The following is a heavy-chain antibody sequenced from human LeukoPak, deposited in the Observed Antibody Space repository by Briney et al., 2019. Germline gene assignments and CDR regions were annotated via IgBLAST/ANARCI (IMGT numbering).Heavy chain of an antibody. CDR1: GGSISSYYW. J-gene: IGHJ3*02. V-gene: IGHV2-5*01. D-gene: IGHD2-15*01. Sequence: TLSLTCSVSGGSISSYYWSWIRQPPGKGLEWLALIYWNDDKRYSPSLKSRLTITKDTSKNQVVLTMTNMDPVDTATYYCAHRPEAGGAFDIWGQGTLVTVSS. CDR3: AHRPEAGGAFDI. CDR2: IYWNDDK.